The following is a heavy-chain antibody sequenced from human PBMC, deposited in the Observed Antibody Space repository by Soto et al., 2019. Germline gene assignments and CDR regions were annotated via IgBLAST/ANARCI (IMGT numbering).Heavy chain of an antibody. CDR1: GFTVGSAW. CDR3: TSAPQRALTGEMARS. CDR2: IKSKVDGGTT. V-gene: IGHV3-15*07. J-gene: IGHJ5*02. Sequence: EVQLVESGGGLVKPGGSLRLGCEVSGFTVGSAWMNWVRQAPGKGLVWVGRIKSKVDGGTTDYAEPVKGRFTISIDNSKNTLYLQMESLKTKDTAVYYCTSAPQRALTGEMARSWGQGTLVTVSS. D-gene: IGHD3-9*01.